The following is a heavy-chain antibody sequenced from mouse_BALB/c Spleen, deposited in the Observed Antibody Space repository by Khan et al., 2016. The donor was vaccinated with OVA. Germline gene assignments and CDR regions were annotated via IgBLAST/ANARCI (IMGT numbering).Heavy chain of an antibody. J-gene: IGHJ4*01. CDR3: ARDGSRYNYAMDY. D-gene: IGHD2-3*01. Sequence: QLEESGPGLVNPSQSLSLTCTVTGYSITSDYAWNWIRQFPGNKLEWMGYINYSGSTNYNPALKSRISITRDTSKNQLFLQLNSVTTEDTATYYCARDGSRYNYAMDYWGQGTSVTVSS. CDR1: GYSITSDYA. V-gene: IGHV3-2*02. CDR2: INYSGST.